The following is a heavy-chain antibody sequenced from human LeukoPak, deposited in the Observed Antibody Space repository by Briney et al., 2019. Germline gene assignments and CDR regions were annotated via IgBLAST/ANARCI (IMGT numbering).Heavy chain of an antibody. V-gene: IGHV3-7*01. J-gene: IGHJ4*02. CDR2: IKQDGSEK. CDR3: ARVYGGRGGVFDN. CDR1: GFSFSAYW. Sequence: PGGSLRLSCAASGFSFSAYWMTWVRQAPGEGLECVANIKQDGSEKYFVDSVRGRFSISRDNTKNSVYLQMNNLRAEDTAVYYCARVYGGRGGVFDNWGQGTLVTVSS. D-gene: IGHD4-23*01.